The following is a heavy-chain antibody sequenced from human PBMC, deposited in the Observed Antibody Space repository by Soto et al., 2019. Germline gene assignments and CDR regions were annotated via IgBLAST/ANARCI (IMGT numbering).Heavy chain of an antibody. V-gene: IGHV1-18*04. Sequence: QVQLVQSGAEVKKPGASVKVSCKASDYTFTSYTISWVRQAPGQGLEWMGWISAYNGNTKYAQKLQGRVTLTTHTSTGTAYMELRSLRSDDTAAYYCARGRDGYKFPPEYWGQGTLVTVSS. CDR3: ARGRDGYKFPPEY. D-gene: IGHD5-12*01. J-gene: IGHJ4*02. CDR2: ISAYNGNT. CDR1: DYTFTSYT.